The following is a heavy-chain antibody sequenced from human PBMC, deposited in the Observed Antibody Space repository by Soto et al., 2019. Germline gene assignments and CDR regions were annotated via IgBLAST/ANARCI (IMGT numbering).Heavy chain of an antibody. J-gene: IGHJ4*02. CDR1: GFTFRSYA. D-gene: IGHD3-10*01. CDR2: ISSDGDST. Sequence: PGGSLRLSCSASGFTFRSYAMHWVRQAPGKGLEYVSAISSDGDSTYSADSVKGRFTISRDNSKNTLYLQMSSLRAEDTAVYYCAKGRYYGSGSYYNRLDYWGQGTLVTVSS. CDR3: AKGRYYGSGSYYNRLDY. V-gene: IGHV3-64D*06.